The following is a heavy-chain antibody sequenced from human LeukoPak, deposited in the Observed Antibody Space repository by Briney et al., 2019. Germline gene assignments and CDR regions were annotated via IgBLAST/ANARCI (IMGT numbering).Heavy chain of an antibody. CDR1: GFTFSSYS. Sequence: GGSLRLSCAASGFTFSSYSMNWVRQAPGKGLEWVSYISSSSSTIYYADSVKGRFTISRDNAKNSLYLQMNSLRAEDTAVYYRARGVLVRNDYWGQGTLVTVSS. J-gene: IGHJ4*02. V-gene: IGHV3-48*01. CDR3: ARGVLVRNDY. D-gene: IGHD6-13*01. CDR2: ISSSSSTI.